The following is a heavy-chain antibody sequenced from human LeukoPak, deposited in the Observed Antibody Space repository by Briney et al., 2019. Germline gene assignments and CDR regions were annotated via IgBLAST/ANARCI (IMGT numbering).Heavy chain of an antibody. Sequence: PSETLSLTCTVSGGSISSYYWSWIRQPPGKGLEWLGYIYYSGSTNYNPSLKSRVTISVDTSKNQFSLKLSSVTAADTAVYYCARARGDYDSSGSDFDYWGQGTLVTVSS. CDR3: ARARGDYDSSGSDFDY. V-gene: IGHV4-59*01. J-gene: IGHJ4*02. CDR2: IYYSGST. CDR1: GGSISSYY. D-gene: IGHD3-22*01.